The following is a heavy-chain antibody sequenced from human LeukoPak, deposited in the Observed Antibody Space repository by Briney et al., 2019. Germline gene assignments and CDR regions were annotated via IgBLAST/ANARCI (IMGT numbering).Heavy chain of an antibody. CDR1: GYTFTGYY. CDR3: ARSPPTTDHCDY. D-gene: IGHD1-1*01. Sequence: RASVRVSCEASGYTFTGYYMHWVRQAPGQGLEWMGWIKPNSGGTNYAETLQGRVTMTRDTSINTAYMELSRLRTDDTVVYYCARSPPTTDHCDYWGQGTLVTVSS. V-gene: IGHV1-2*02. J-gene: IGHJ4*02. CDR2: IKPNSGGT.